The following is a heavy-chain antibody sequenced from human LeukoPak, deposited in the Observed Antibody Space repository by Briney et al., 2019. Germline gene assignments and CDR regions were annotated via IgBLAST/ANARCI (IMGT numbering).Heavy chain of an antibody. J-gene: IGHJ5*02. CDR3: ARGKYDFWSGYSSSFDP. CDR2: IKQDGSEK. V-gene: IGHV3-7*01. CDR1: GFTFSSYW. D-gene: IGHD3-3*01. Sequence: GGSLRLSCAASGFTFSSYWMSWVRQAPAKGLEWVANIKQDGSEKYYVDSVKGRFTISRDNAKNSLYLQMNSLRAEDTAVYYRARGKYDFWSGYSSSFDPWGQGTLVTVSS.